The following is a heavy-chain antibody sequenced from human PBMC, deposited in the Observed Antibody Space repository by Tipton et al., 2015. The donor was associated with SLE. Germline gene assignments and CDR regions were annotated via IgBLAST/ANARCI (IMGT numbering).Heavy chain of an antibody. Sequence: LRLSCTVSGVSITSGGYYWTWIRQPPGKGLEWIGYIYYSGSTYYNPSLQSRLTMSVDTSRNQFSLKLTSVTAADTAVYFCARFDYSNWDDYWGQGTLVTVSS. V-gene: IGHV4-31*02. D-gene: IGHD4-11*01. CDR3: ARFDYSNWDDY. CDR1: GVSITSGGYY. CDR2: IYYSGST. J-gene: IGHJ4*02.